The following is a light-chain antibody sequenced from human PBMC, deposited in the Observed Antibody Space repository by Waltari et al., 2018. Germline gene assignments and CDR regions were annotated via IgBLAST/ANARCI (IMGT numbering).Light chain of an antibody. CDR2: AAS. J-gene: IGKJ1*01. CDR1: QTVSSY. CDR3: QQSYMTPRT. Sequence: DIQMTQSPPSLSASVGDGVTITCRASQTVSSYLKWYQEKRGKAPKLLISAASRLQSGVPSRFNASGFGTDFTLTISSLHPEDFAIYYCQQSYMTPRTFGRGTKVEV. V-gene: IGKV1-39*01.